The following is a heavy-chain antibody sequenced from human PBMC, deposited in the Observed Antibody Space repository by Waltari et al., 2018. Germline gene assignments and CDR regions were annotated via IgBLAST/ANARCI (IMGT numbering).Heavy chain of an antibody. D-gene: IGHD3-16*01. CDR1: GFVFSNDG. Sequence: EVRLVESGGGLVKPGGSLRLSCAASGFVFSNDGLKCFRRAPGKGLDWVACISSKGNIIYYGQSWEGRFTISRDNAKESLFLQMDSLRVDDTAMYYCGRSRRGDYYDPSSHWGQGTLVTVSS. J-gene: IGHJ4*02. V-gene: IGHV3-21*01. CDR3: GRSRRGDYYDPSSH. CDR2: ISSKGNII.